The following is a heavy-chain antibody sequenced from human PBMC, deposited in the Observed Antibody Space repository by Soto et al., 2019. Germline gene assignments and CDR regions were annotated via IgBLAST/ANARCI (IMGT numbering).Heavy chain of an antibody. CDR2: IYYSGST. CDR1: GGSVSSGSYY. D-gene: IGHD3-22*01. J-gene: IGHJ4*02. Sequence: PSETLSLTCTVSGGSVSSGSYYCSWIRQPPGNGLEGIGYIYYSGSTNYNPCLKSRVTISVERSKNQFSLELSSVTTAATAVYYCARNGSSGYYLDYWGQGALVTVSS. V-gene: IGHV4-61*01. CDR3: ARNGSSGYYLDY.